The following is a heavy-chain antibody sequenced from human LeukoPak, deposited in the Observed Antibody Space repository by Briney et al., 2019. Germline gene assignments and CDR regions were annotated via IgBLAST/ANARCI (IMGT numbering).Heavy chain of an antibody. Sequence: SETLSLTCTVSGGSISSYYWSWIRQPPGKGLEWIGYIYYSGSTNYNPSLKTRVTISVDTSKNQYSLNLWSVTAADTAVYYCARGVAVGATLLDYWGQGTLVTVS. V-gene: IGHV4-59*01. CDR3: ARGVAVGATLLDY. D-gene: IGHD1-26*01. CDR2: IYYSGST. CDR1: GGSISSYY. J-gene: IGHJ4*02.